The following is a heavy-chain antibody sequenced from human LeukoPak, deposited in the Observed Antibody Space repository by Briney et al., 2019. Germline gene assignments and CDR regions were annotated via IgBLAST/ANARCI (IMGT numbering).Heavy chain of an antibody. Sequence: PGGSLRLSCAASGFTFDDYGMSWVRQVPGKGLEWVSGINWNGAGTGYADSVKGRFTISRDNAKNSLYLQMNSLRAEDTAFYYCARVPRARVVTGTTYYYYMDVWGKGTTVTVSS. CDR1: GFTFDDYG. D-gene: IGHD1-7*01. J-gene: IGHJ6*03. V-gene: IGHV3-20*04. CDR3: ARVPRARVVTGTTYYYYMDV. CDR2: INWNGAGT.